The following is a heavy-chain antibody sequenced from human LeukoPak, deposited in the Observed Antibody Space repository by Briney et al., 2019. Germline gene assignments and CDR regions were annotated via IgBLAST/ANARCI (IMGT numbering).Heavy chain of an antibody. CDR3: ARGGDSSSWSGPQDVFDM. V-gene: IGHV1-46*01. CDR2: INPSGGST. Sequence: ASVKVSCKASGYTFTSYYMHWMRQAPGQGLERMEIINPSGGSTSYAQKFQGRVTMTRDTPTSTVYMELSSLRSEHTAVYYCARGGDSSSWSGPQDVFDMWGQGTRVTVSS. J-gene: IGHJ3*02. CDR1: GYTFTSYY. D-gene: IGHD6-13*01.